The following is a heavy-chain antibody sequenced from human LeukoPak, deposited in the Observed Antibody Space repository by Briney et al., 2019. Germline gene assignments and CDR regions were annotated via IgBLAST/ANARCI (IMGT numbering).Heavy chain of an antibody. CDR1: GYTFTSYY. CDR3: ARHADDSSSWTAHGY. V-gene: IGHV1-46*01. CDR2: INPSGGST. J-gene: IGHJ4*02. Sequence: GASVKVSCKTSGYTFTSYYMHWVRQAPGQGLEWMGIINPSGGSTSYAQKFQGRVTMTRDTSTSTAYMELSSLRSEDTAAYYCARHADDSSSWTAHGYWGQGTLVTVSS. D-gene: IGHD6-13*01.